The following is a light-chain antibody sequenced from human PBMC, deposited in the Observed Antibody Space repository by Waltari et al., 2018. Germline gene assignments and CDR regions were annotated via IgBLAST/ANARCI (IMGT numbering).Light chain of an antibody. V-gene: IGLV2-23*01. Sequence: QSALTQPASVSGSPGQSITISCPGTSSAVGSYNLPSWYQQHPGKAPKLMIYEGSKRPSGVSNRFSGSKSGNTASLTISGLQAEDEADYYCCSYAGSSTWVFGGGTKLTVL. CDR2: EGS. CDR3: CSYAGSSTWV. CDR1: SSAVGSYNL. J-gene: IGLJ3*02.